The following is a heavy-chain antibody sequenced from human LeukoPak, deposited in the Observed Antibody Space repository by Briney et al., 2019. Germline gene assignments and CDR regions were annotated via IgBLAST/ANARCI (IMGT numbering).Heavy chain of an antibody. V-gene: IGHV1-2*02. CDR2: INPNSGGT. Sequence: RASVKVSCKASGYTFTGYYMHWVRQAPGQGLEWMGWINPNSGGTNYAQKFQGRVTMTRDTSISTAYMELSRLRSDDTAVYYCASMGRYCSGGSCYSVSDYWGQGTLVTVSS. CDR1: GYTFTGYY. CDR3: ASMGRYCSGGSCYSVSDY. J-gene: IGHJ4*02. D-gene: IGHD2-15*01.